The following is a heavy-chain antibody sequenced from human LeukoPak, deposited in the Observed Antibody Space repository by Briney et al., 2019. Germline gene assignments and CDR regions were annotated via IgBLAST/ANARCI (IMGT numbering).Heavy chain of an antibody. V-gene: IGHV3-23*01. J-gene: IGHJ4*02. CDR1: GFTFSSYA. CDR3: ARGRPLGANFWVY. Sequence: GGSLRLSCAASGFTFSSYAMTWVRQAPGKGLEWVSVISGSGTNTDYADSVKGRFTISRDNSKNTLYLQMNSLRAEDTAVYYCARGRPLGANFWVYWGQGTLVTVSS. D-gene: IGHD3-16*01. CDR2: ISGSGTNT.